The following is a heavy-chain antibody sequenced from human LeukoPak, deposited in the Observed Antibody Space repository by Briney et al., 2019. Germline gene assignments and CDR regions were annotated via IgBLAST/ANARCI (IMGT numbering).Heavy chain of an antibody. CDR3: ARVDSSGRWFNGYYYYGMDV. CDR1: GGSISGGGYY. V-gene: IGHV4-30-2*01. Sequence: SETLSLTCTVSGGSISGGGYYWSWIRQPPGKGLEWIGYINHSGSTNYNPSLKSRVTISVDKSKNQFSLKLSSVTAADTAVYYCARVDSSGRWFNGYYYYGMDVWGQGTTVTVSS. J-gene: IGHJ6*02. D-gene: IGHD6-19*01. CDR2: INHSGST.